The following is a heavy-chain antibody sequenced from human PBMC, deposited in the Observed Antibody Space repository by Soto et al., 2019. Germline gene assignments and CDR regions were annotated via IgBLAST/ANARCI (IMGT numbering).Heavy chain of an antibody. Sequence: SETLSLTCTVSGGSFSSDSYYWGWIRQPPGKGLEWIGSIHYSGSTYYNPSLKSRVTISVDTSKNQFSLKLSSVTAAETAVYYCARTLPYYYYYMDVWGKGTTVTVSS. V-gene: IGHV4-39*01. CDR2: IHYSGST. CDR1: GGSFSSDSYY. CDR3: ARTLPYYYYYMDV. J-gene: IGHJ6*03.